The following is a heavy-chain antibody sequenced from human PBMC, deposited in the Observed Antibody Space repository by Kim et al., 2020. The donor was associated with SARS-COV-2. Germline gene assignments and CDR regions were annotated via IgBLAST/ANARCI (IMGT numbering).Heavy chain of an antibody. D-gene: IGHD3-3*01. CDR3: ARRSGWRSAFDI. Sequence: GYAQKCQGRVTMTRNTSIGTAYMELSSLRSEDTAVYYCARRSGWRSAFDIWGQGTMVTVSS. J-gene: IGHJ3*02. V-gene: IGHV1-8*01.